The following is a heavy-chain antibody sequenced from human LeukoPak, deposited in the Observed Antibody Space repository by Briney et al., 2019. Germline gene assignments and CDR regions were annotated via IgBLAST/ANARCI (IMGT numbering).Heavy chain of an antibody. D-gene: IGHD3-9*01. CDR1: GYSISSGYY. CDR2: IYHSGVT. Sequence: SETLSLTCTVSGYSISSGYYWAWIRQAPGKGLEWIASIYHSGVTNYNPSLKSRVTISVDTSKNQFSLKLSSVTAADTAVYYCARDTRGYYDILTGYYPGAFDIWGQGTMVTVSS. CDR3: ARDTRGYYDILTGYYPGAFDI. J-gene: IGHJ3*02. V-gene: IGHV4-38-2*02.